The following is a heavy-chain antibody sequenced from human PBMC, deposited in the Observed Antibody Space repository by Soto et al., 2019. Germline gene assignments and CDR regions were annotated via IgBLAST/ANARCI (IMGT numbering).Heavy chain of an antibody. CDR2: INPNSGGT. Sequence: ASVKVSCKASGYTFTGYYMHWVRQAPGQGLEWMGWINPNSGGTNYAQKFQGRVTMTRDTSISTAYMELSRLRSDDTAVYYCATRGSREWPDFDDWGQGTLVTVAS. CDR1: GYTFTGYY. CDR3: ATRGSREWPDFDD. D-gene: IGHD3-3*01. V-gene: IGHV1-2*02. J-gene: IGHJ4*02.